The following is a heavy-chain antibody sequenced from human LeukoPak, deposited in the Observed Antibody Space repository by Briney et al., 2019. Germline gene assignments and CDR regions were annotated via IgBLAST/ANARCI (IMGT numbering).Heavy chain of an antibody. CDR2: ISGTGSHT. J-gene: IGHJ4*02. CDR3: ARVGSTVAAGTPDY. D-gene: IGHD6-13*01. CDR1: GFTFSDYY. Sequence: PGGSLRLSCAASGFTFSDYYMSWIRQAXGKGLEWLSYISGTGSHTTYADSVRGRFTISRDNAENSLSLQLNSLRADDTAVYYCARVGSTVAAGTPDYWGQGTLVTVSS. V-gene: IGHV3-11*06.